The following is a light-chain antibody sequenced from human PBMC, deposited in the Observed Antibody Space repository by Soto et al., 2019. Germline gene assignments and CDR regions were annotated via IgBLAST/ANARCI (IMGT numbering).Light chain of an antibody. CDR1: SSDVGVYNY. CDR2: EVS. V-gene: IGLV2-14*01. Sequence: QSALTQPASVSGSPGQSITISCTGTSSDVGVYNYVSWYQQHPGKAPKLMIYEVSNRPSGVSNRFSGSKSGNTASLTISGLQAEDEADYYCHSYTTSSTLVFGGGTKLTAL. J-gene: IGLJ3*02. CDR3: HSYTTSSTLV.